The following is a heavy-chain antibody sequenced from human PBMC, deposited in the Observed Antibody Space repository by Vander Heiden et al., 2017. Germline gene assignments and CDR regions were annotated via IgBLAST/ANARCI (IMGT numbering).Heavy chain of an antibody. CDR3: ARSGGDSSGYYHDWFDP. D-gene: IGHD3-22*01. CDR2: RIRKRGRG. J-gene: IGHJ5*02. CDR1: GGTFSSYA. V-gene: IGHV1-69*01. Sequence: QVQLVQSGAEVKKPGSSVKVSCKASGGTFSSYAISWVRQAPGQGLEGRGGRIRKRGRGNKAQKWQGRGTSTADESTRTAYMERRRLRSEDTDVYYCARSGGDSSGYYHDWFDPWGQGTLVTVSS.